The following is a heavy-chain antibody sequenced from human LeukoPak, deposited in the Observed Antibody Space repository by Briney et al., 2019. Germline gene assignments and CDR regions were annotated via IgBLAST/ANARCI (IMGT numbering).Heavy chain of an antibody. CDR2: ISSSGSAI. D-gene: IGHD6-19*01. V-gene: IGHV3-48*03. J-gene: IGHJ4*02. CDR1: GFTFSSYE. CDR3: ARGGSLGY. Sequence: GGSLSLSCAASGFTFSSYEMNWVRQAPGKGLEWVSKISSSGSAIYYADSVKGRFTISRDNTKSTLYLQMNSLRVEDTAVYYCARGGSLGYWGQGTLVTVSS.